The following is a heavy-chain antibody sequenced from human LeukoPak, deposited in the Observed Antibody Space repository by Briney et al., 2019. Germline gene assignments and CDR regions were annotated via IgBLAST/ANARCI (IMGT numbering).Heavy chain of an antibody. J-gene: IGHJ4*02. Sequence: SETLSLTCTVSGGSISSSSYYWGWIRQPPGKGLEWIGSIYYSGSTYYNPSLKSRVTMTRDTSTSTVYMELSSLRSEDTAVYYCAREGIQLWSIDYWGQGTLVTVSS. V-gene: IGHV4-39*07. CDR1: GGSISSSSYY. D-gene: IGHD5-18*01. CDR3: AREGIQLWSIDY. CDR2: IYYSGST.